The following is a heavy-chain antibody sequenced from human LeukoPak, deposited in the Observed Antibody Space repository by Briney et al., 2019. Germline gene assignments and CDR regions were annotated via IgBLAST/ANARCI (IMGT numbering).Heavy chain of an antibody. CDR1: GYTFTGYY. D-gene: IGHD3-10*01. Sequence: ASVKVSCKASGYTFTGYYMHWVRQAPGQGLEWMGWINPNSGGTNYAQKFQGRVTMTRDTSISTAYMELSRLRSDDTAVYYCARHFRVLRFGNPWAFDIWGQGTMVTVSS. CDR2: INPNSGGT. J-gene: IGHJ3*02. CDR3: ARHFRVLRFGNPWAFDI. V-gene: IGHV1-2*02.